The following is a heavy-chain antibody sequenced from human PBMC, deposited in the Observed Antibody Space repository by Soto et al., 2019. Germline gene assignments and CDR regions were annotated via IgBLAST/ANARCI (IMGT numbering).Heavy chain of an antibody. CDR3: AGATGADKEDY. Sequence: EVQLVESGGGLVQPGGSLRLSCAASGFTFSSYWMSWVRQAPGRGLEWVGNIKEDGSEKYYVDSVNGRFTVSRDNAKNSLYLQMNSLRAEDTAVYYCAGATGADKEDYWGQGTLVTVSS. CDR2: IKEDGSEK. V-gene: IGHV3-7*04. J-gene: IGHJ4*02. CDR1: GFTFSSYW. D-gene: IGHD3-10*01.